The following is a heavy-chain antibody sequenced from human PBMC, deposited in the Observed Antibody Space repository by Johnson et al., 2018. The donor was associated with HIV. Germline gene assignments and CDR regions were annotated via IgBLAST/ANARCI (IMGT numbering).Heavy chain of an antibody. J-gene: IGHJ3*01. CDR1: GFTFSSYA. D-gene: IGHD6-13*01. Sequence: QVQLVESGGGVVQPGRSLRLSCAASGFTFSSYAMHWVRQAPGKGLEWVAVISYDGSNKYYADSVKGRFTISRDNSKNTLFLQMNSLRAEDTAVYYCARDGESQQLPLGDAFDFWGQWTMVTVSS. CDR2: ISYDGSNK. V-gene: IGHV3-30*14. CDR3: ARDGESQQLPLGDAFDF.